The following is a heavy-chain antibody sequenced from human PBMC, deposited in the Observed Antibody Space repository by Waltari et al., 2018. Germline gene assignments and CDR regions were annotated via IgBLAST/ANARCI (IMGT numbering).Heavy chain of an antibody. CDR1: GGSFSGYY. Sequence: QVQLQQWGAGLLKPSETLSLTCAVYGGSFSGYYWSWIRQPPGKGLEWIGEINHSGSTTYNPSLKSRVTISVDTSKNQFSLKLSSVTAADTAVYYCARLYYYDSSGPKWGQGTLVTVSS. J-gene: IGHJ4*02. CDR2: INHSGST. V-gene: IGHV4-34*01. D-gene: IGHD3-22*01. CDR3: ARLYYYDSSGPK.